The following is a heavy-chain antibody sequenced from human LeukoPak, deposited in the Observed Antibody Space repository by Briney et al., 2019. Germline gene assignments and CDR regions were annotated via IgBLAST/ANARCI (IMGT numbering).Heavy chain of an antibody. J-gene: IGHJ6*03. Sequence: PSETLSLTCTVSGYSISSGYYWGWIRQPAGKGLEWIGRIYTSGSTNYNPSLKSRVTISVDTSKNQFSLKLSSVTAADTAVYYCARGSGSAGGYYYYMDVWGKGTTVTVSS. CDR2: IYTSGST. CDR3: ARGSGSAGGYYYYMDV. V-gene: IGHV4-61*02. CDR1: GYSISSGYY. D-gene: IGHD3-10*01.